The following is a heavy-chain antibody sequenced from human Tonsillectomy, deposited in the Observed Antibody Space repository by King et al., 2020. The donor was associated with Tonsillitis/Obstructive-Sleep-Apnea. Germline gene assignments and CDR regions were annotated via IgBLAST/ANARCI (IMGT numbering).Heavy chain of an antibody. D-gene: IGHD6-6*01. CDR1: GFTFSSYS. Sequence: VQLVESGGGLVKPGGSLRLSCAASGFTFSSYSMNWVRQAPGKGLEWVSSISSSSSYIYYADSVKGRFTISRDNAKNSLYLQMNSLRAEDTAVYYCAGDRWWEEYSSSSYYYYYMDVWGKGTTVTVSS. CDR3: AGDRWWEEYSSSSYYYYYMDV. J-gene: IGHJ6*03. CDR2: ISSSSSYI. V-gene: IGHV3-21*01.